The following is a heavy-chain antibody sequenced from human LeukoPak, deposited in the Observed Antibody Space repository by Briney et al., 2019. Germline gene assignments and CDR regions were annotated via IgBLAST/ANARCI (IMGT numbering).Heavy chain of an antibody. Sequence: SETLSLTCTVSGGSISSSIYYWGWIRQPPGKGLEWIGSIYYNGSTYYNPSLKSRVTISVDTSKKRFSLRLSSVTAADSAVYYCAREGSGSLFYYGMDVWAKGPRSPSP. D-gene: IGHD3-10*01. CDR2: IYYNGST. J-gene: IGHJ6*02. CDR3: AREGSGSLFYYGMDV. V-gene: IGHV4-39*02. CDR1: GGSISSSIYY.